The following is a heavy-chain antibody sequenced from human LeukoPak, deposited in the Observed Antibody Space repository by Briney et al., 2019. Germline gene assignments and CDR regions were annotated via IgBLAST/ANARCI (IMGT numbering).Heavy chain of an antibody. Sequence: SETLSLTCTVSGGSISSYYWGWIRQPPGKGLEWIGSIYYSGSTYYNPSLKSRVTISVDTSKNQFSLKLSSVTAADTAVYYCASAPGLPAAMYNWFDPWGQGTLVTVSS. CDR2: IYYSGST. V-gene: IGHV4-39*01. CDR1: GGSISSYY. J-gene: IGHJ5*02. CDR3: ASAPGLPAAMYNWFDP. D-gene: IGHD2-2*01.